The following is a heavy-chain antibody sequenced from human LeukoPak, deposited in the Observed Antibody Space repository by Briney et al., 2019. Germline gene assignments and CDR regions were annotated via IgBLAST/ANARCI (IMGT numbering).Heavy chain of an antibody. Sequence: PSQTLSLTCTVSGGSINSTDYYWSWIRQPAGKGPEWIGRIYSTGITKYNSSLKSRVIISVDTSKNQFSLKLNSVTATDTAVYYCARDSFEGGYYYYLDVWGKGTTVTVSS. V-gene: IGHV4-61*02. D-gene: IGHD3-16*01. J-gene: IGHJ6*03. CDR2: IYSTGIT. CDR3: ARDSFEGGYYYYLDV. CDR1: GGSINSTDYY.